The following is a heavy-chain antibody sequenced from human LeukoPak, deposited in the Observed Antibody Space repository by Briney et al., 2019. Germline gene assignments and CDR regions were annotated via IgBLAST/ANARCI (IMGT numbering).Heavy chain of an antibody. J-gene: IGHJ3*02. V-gene: IGHV4-39*01. CDR1: GASIDSSPYGTAYY. Sequence: PSETLSLTCTISGASIDSSPYGTAYYWGWIRQPPGKGLEWIGSMCYGGNSYFNPSLKSRVTISVDTSKNQFSVKLNSVTAADTAVYYCASLPKYGNALKAFDIWGQGTWVAVSS. CDR2: MCYGGNS. CDR3: ASLPKYGNALKAFDI. D-gene: IGHD6-6*01.